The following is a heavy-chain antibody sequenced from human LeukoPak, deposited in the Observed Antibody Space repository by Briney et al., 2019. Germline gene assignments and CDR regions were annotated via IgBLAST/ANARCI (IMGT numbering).Heavy chain of an antibody. CDR1: GYTFTGYY. J-gene: IGHJ4*02. CDR2: INPNSGGT. Sequence: ASVKVSCKASGYTFTGYYMHWVRQAPGQGLEWMGRINPNSGGTNYAQKFQGRVTMTRDTSISTAYMELSRLRSDDTAVYYCATDGHYDGSGSYYDVDYWGQGTLVTVSS. D-gene: IGHD3-10*01. CDR3: ATDGHYDGSGSYYDVDY. V-gene: IGHV1-2*06.